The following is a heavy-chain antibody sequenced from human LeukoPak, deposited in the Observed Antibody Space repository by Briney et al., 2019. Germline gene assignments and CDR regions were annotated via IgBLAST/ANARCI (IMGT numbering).Heavy chain of an antibody. Sequence: SETLSLTCTVSGGSISSYYWSWIRQPPGKGLEWIGYIYYSGSTNYNPSLKSRVTISVDTSKNQFSLKLSSVTAADTAVYYCAREGYCSSTSCYPEYFQHWGQGTLVTVSS. CDR1: GGSISSYY. V-gene: IGHV4-59*01. CDR2: IYYSGST. D-gene: IGHD2-2*01. CDR3: AREGYCSSTSCYPEYFQH. J-gene: IGHJ1*01.